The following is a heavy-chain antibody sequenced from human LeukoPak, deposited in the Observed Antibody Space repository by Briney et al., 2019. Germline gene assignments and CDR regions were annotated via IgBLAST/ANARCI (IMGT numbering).Heavy chain of an antibody. Sequence: SETLSLTCTVSGGSISSGSYYWSWIRQPAGKGLEWIGRIYTSGSTNYNPSLKSRVTISVDTSKNQFSLKLSSVTAADTAVYYCARTGEVTTVCDSWGQGTLVTVSS. D-gene: IGHD4-17*01. V-gene: IGHV4-61*02. CDR2: IYTSGST. CDR3: ARTGEVTTVCDS. CDR1: GGSISSGSYY. J-gene: IGHJ4*02.